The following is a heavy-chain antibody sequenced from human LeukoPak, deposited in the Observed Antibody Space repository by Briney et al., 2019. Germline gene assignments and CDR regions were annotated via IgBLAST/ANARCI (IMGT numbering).Heavy chain of an antibody. CDR3: ATRGDYSDTSGNSSDALDI. J-gene: IGHJ3*02. D-gene: IGHD3-22*01. CDR2: INHSGST. Sequence: SETLSLTCAVYGGSFSGYYWSWIRQPPGKGLEWIGEINHSGSTNYNPSLKSRVTVSADPSKTQFSLKLTSVTAADTAVYYCATRGDYSDTSGNSSDALDIWGQGTMVTVSS. CDR1: GGSFSGYY. V-gene: IGHV4-34*01.